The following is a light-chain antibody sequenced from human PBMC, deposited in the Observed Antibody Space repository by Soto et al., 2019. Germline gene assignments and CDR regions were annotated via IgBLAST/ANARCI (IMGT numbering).Light chain of an antibody. V-gene: IGLV2-14*01. J-gene: IGLJ1*01. Sequence: QSVLTQPASMSGSPGQSVTISCAGTSSDIGGYNYVSWYQHHPGTAPKLIIYDVSSRPSGDSHRFSASKSGNTASLTISGLQAEDEADYYCSSFSVASPLFGTGTKVTVL. CDR3: SSFSVASPL. CDR2: DVS. CDR1: SSDIGGYNY.